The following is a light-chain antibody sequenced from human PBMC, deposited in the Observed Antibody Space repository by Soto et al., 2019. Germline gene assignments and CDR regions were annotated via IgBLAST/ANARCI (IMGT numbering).Light chain of an antibody. Sequence: QTVVTQEPSFSVSPGGTVTLTCGLSSGSVSTSYYPSWYQQTPGQAPRTLIHSTNTRSSGVPDRFSGSILGNKAALTITGAQAEDESDYYCVLFMGSGISVFGGGTQLTVL. V-gene: IGLV8-61*01. CDR1: SGSVSTSYY. CDR3: VLFMGSGISV. CDR2: STN. J-gene: IGLJ2*01.